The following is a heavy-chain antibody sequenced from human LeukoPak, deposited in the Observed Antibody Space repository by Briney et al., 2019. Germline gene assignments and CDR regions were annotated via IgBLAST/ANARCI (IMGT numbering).Heavy chain of an antibody. V-gene: IGHV4-4*09. CDR2: IYTSGST. J-gene: IGHJ4*02. CDR1: GGSISSYY. D-gene: IGHD3-22*01. Sequence: SETQSLTCTVSGGSISSYYWSWIRQPPGKGLEWIGYIYTSGSTNYNPSLKSRVTISVDTSKNQFSLKLSSVTAADTAVYYCARHYHYYDSAYYFDYWGQGTLVTVSS. CDR3: ARHYHYYDSAYYFDY.